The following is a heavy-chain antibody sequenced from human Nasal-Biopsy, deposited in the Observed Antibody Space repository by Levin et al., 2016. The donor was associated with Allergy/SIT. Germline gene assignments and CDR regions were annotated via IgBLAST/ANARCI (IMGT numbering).Heavy chain of an antibody. Sequence: SETLSLTCSVSGGSINSGGYYWSWIRQHPGKGLEWIGYIYFSGSTYYNPSLKSRVTISVDTSKNQFSLKLSSVTAADTAVYYCARDPVDCSSSTCSYNYGMDVWGQGTTVTVSS. D-gene: IGHD2-2*01. CDR2: IYFSGST. CDR1: GGSINSGGYY. CDR3: ARDPVDCSSSTCSYNYGMDV. V-gene: IGHV4-31*03. J-gene: IGHJ6*02.